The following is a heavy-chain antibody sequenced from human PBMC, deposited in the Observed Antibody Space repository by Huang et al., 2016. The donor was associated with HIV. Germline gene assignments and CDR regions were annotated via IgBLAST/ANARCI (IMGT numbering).Heavy chain of an antibody. D-gene: IGHD3-3*01. CDR3: SRDDFWSGYSDYYGLDV. Sequence: EVQLLESGGGLVPPGGSLRLSCAASGFTFNSYAMSGVRQAPGRGLEWVSAISGRGGNKDYADSVKGRFTISRDNSKNTLCLQMSGLRAEDTAVYYCSRDDFWSGYSDYYGLDVWGQGTTVTVSS. V-gene: IGHV3-23*01. CDR2: ISGRGGNK. CDR1: GFTFNSYA. J-gene: IGHJ6*02.